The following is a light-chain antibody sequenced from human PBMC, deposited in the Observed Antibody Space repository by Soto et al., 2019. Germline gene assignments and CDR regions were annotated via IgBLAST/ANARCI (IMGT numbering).Light chain of an antibody. CDR3: QQYGSFWT. J-gene: IGKJ1*01. Sequence: EIVLTQSPGTLSLSPGERATLSCRASQSISSTYLGWYQQRPGQAPRLLIFGASSRATGVPDRFSGSGSGTDFTLTISRLEPEDFAVYHCQQYGSFWTFGQGTKVEIK. CDR1: QSISSTY. CDR2: GAS. V-gene: IGKV3-20*01.